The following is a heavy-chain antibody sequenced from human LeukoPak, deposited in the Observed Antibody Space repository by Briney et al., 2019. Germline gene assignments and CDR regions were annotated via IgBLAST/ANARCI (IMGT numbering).Heavy chain of an antibody. J-gene: IGHJ2*01. CDR2: ISWNSGSI. D-gene: IGHD6-19*01. Sequence: PGRSLGLSCAASGFTFDDYAMPWVRQAPGKGLEWVSGISWNSGSIGYADSVKGRFTISRDNAKNSLYLQMNSLRAEDTALYYCAKDRIAVAGGYFDLWGRGTLVTVSS. CDR3: AKDRIAVAGGYFDL. CDR1: GFTFDDYA. V-gene: IGHV3-9*01.